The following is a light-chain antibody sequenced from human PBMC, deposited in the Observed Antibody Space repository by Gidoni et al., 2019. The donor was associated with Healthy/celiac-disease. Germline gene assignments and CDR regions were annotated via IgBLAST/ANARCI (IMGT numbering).Light chain of an antibody. Sequence: SYELTQLLSVSVALGQTARITCGGNIIGSKNVHGYQQKQGQAPVLVIYRDSNRPSGIPERVSGSNSGNTATLTISRAQAGDEADDYCQVWDRSTHNYVFGTGTKVTVL. CDR3: QVWDRSTHNYV. J-gene: IGLJ1*01. CDR2: RDS. V-gene: IGLV3-9*01. CDR1: IIGSKN.